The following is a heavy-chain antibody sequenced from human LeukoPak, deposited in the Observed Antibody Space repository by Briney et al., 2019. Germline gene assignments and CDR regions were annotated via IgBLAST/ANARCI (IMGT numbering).Heavy chain of an antibody. CDR3: AKDREDIVVVPAAIDV. CDR1: GFTFSSYG. J-gene: IGHJ6*04. Sequence: GGSLRLSCAASGFTFSSYGMHWVRQAPGKGLEWVAFIRYDGSNKYYADSVKGRFTISRDNSKNTLYLQMNSLRAEDTAVYYCAKDREDIVVVPAAIDVWGKGTTVTVSS. CDR2: IRYDGSNK. V-gene: IGHV3-30*02. D-gene: IGHD2-2*01.